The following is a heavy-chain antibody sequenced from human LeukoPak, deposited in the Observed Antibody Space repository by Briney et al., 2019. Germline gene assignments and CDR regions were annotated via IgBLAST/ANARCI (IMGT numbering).Heavy chain of an antibody. D-gene: IGHD3-3*01. CDR2: INPGGGST. CDR3: ARASSAYYDLIY. Sequence: ASVKVSCKASGCTFTSFYIHWVRQAPGQGLEWMGIINPGGGSTSYARMFQGRFTMTRDTSTSTVYMELSSLRSEDTAVYYCARASSAYYDLIYWGQGTLVTVSS. CDR1: GCTFTSFY. V-gene: IGHV1-46*01. J-gene: IGHJ4*02.